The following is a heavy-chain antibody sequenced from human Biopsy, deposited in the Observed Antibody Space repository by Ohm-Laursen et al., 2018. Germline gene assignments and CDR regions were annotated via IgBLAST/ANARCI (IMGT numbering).Heavy chain of an antibody. CDR3: ARDYDTSGYYYAS. CDR2: IFYRGST. D-gene: IGHD3-22*01. V-gene: IGHV4-39*01. CDR1: GDSISSSTYY. J-gene: IGHJ5*02. Sequence: SETLSLTCSVSGDSISSSTYYWGWIRQPPGKGLEWIGSIFYRGSTHYKPSLKSRVNISVDTSKNQFSLKLNSVTAADTAVYYCARDYDTSGYYYASWGQGTLVTVSS.